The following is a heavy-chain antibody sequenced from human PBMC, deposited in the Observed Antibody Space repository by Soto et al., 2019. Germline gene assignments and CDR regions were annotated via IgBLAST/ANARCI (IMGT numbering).Heavy chain of an antibody. Sequence: QITLNESGPTQVKPRQTLTLTCTFSGFSLTTSGVGVGWIRQSPGKAPEWLALIYWDDDKRYSPSLKRRLTTTKDTPKIQVVLPMVDLDPADTATYYCAHRVLRTVFGLVTTTAIYFDFWGQGTPVAVSS. J-gene: IGHJ4*02. V-gene: IGHV2-5*02. CDR1: GFSLTTSGVG. CDR3: AHRVLRTVFGLVTTTAIYFDF. CDR2: IYWDDDK. D-gene: IGHD3-3*01.